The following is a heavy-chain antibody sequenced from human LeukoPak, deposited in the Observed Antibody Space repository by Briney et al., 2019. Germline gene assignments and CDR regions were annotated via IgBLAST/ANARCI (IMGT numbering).Heavy chain of an antibody. CDR3: ARDMVFDTIFGGVITYYYMDV. J-gene: IGHJ6*03. Sequence: ASVKVSCKASGYTFTGYYMHWVRQAPGQGLEWMGRINPNSGGTNYAQKFQGRVTMTRDTSISTAYMELRRLRSDDTAVYYCARDMVFDTIFGGVITYYYMDVWGKGTTVTVSS. CDR1: GYTFTGYY. CDR2: INPNSGGT. D-gene: IGHD3-3*01. V-gene: IGHV1-2*06.